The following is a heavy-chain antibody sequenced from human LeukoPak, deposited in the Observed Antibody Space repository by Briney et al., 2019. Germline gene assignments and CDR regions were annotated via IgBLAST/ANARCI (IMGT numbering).Heavy chain of an antibody. CDR1: GFTFGSYA. Sequence: PGRSLRLSCAASGFTFGSYAMHWVRQAPGKGLEWVAVISYDGSNKYYADSVKGRFTISRDNSKNTLYLQMNSLRAEDTAVYYCARGDGSFDYWGQGTLVTVSS. CDR2: ISYDGSNK. J-gene: IGHJ4*02. V-gene: IGHV3-30*04. D-gene: IGHD1-26*01. CDR3: ARGDGSFDY.